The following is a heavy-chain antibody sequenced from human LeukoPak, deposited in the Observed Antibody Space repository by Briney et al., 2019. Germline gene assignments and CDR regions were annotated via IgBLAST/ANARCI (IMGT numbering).Heavy chain of an antibody. Sequence: SETLSPTCTVSGGSISSSSYYWGWIRQSPGKGLEWIGSIFYSGSTYYNPSLKSRVTISIDTSENQFSLKVSSVTAADTAVYYCATTPALAVAGTLDPKEWGQGTLVTVSS. V-gene: IGHV4-39*01. CDR3: ATTPALAVAGTLDPKE. CDR2: IFYSGST. CDR1: GGSISSSSYY. J-gene: IGHJ4*02. D-gene: IGHD6-19*01.